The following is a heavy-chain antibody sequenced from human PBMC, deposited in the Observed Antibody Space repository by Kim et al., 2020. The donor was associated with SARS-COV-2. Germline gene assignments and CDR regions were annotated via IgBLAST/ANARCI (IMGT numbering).Heavy chain of an antibody. Sequence: GGSLRLSCAASGFTFSSYAMHWVRQAPGKGLEWVAFIWYDGSNKYYADSVKGRFTISRDNSKNSLYLQMNSLRAEDTAVYYCAKDRFYDSSGYYRAFDYWGQGTLVTVSS. CDR1: GFTFSSYA. D-gene: IGHD3-22*01. CDR2: IWYDGSNK. V-gene: IGHV3-30*02. J-gene: IGHJ4*02. CDR3: AKDRFYDSSGYYRAFDY.